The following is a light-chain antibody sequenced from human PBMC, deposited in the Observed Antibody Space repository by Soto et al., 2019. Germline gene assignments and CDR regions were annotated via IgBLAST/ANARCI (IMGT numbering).Light chain of an antibody. CDR1: QSVSSY. CDR3: QQRSNWRT. Sequence: EIVLTQSPATLSLSPGERATLSFRASQSVSSYLAWYQQKPGQAPRLLIYDASNRATGIPARFSGSGSGTDFTLTISSLEPEDFAVYYCQQRSNWRTFGQGTKADI. J-gene: IGKJ1*01. CDR2: DAS. V-gene: IGKV3-11*01.